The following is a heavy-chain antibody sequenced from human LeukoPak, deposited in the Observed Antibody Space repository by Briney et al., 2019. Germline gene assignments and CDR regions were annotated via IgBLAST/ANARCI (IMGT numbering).Heavy chain of an antibody. J-gene: IGHJ1*01. CDR2: ISYDGSNK. D-gene: IGHD3-10*01. CDR3: ARDYYGSGSYPAYFQH. Sequence: GGSLRLSCAASGFTFSSYGMHWVRQAPGKGLEWVAVISYDGSNKYYADSVKGRFTISRDNSKNTLYLQMNSLRAEDTAVYYCARDYYGSGSYPAYFQHWGQGTLVTVSS. CDR1: GFTFSSYG. V-gene: IGHV3-30*03.